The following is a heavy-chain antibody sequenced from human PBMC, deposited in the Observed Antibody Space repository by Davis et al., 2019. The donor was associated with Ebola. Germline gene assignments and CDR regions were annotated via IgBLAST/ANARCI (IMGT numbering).Heavy chain of an antibody. J-gene: IGHJ4*02. Sequence: GGSLRLSCAASGFTFSSYGMHWVRQAPGKGLEWVAVISYDGSNKYYADSVKGRFTISRDNSKNTLYLQMNSLRADDTAVYYCAGQPYGSDRYPWDWGQGTLVTVSS. CDR1: GFTFSSYG. CDR3: AGQPYGSDRYPWD. D-gene: IGHD3-10*01. V-gene: IGHV3-30*03. CDR2: ISYDGSNK.